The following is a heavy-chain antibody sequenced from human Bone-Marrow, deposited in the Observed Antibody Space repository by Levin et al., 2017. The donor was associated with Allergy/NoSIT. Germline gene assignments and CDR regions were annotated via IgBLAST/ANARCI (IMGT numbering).Heavy chain of an antibody. CDR1: NYTFTTYG. J-gene: IGHJ6*02. V-gene: IGHV1-18*01. Sequence: GESLKISCKASNYTFTTYGISWVRQAPGQGLEWMGWISGYSGNTNYAQKLQGRVTMTTDTSTRTAYMELRSLRSDDTAVYYCAGPGDKAAAGTVEDYYGMDVWGQGTTVTVSS. CDR3: AGPGDKAAAGTVEDYYGMDV. CDR2: ISGYSGNT. D-gene: IGHD6-13*01.